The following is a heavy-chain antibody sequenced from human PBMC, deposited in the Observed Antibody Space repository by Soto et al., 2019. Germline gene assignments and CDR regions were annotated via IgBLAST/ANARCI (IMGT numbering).Heavy chain of an antibody. D-gene: IGHD2-15*01. CDR3: AKDAGRCSGGSCYSYFQH. V-gene: IGHV3-9*01. CDR2: ISWNSGSI. Sequence: EVQLVESGGGLVQPGRSLRLSCAASGFTFDDYAMHWVRQAPGKGLEWVSGISWNSGSIGYADSVKGRFTISRDNAKNSLYLQMNSLRAEDTALYYCAKDAGRCSGGSCYSYFQHWGQGTLVTVSS. CDR1: GFTFDDYA. J-gene: IGHJ1*01.